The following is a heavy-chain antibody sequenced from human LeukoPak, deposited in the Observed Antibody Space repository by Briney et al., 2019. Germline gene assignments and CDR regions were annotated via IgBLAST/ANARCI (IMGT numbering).Heavy chain of an antibody. CDR2: INHSGST. CDR1: GGSFSGYY. D-gene: IGHD5-18*01. CDR3: ARLRTGYSYGHNFDY. J-gene: IGHJ4*02. V-gene: IGHV4-34*01. Sequence: SETLSLTCAVYGGSFSGYYWSWIRQPPGKGLEWIGEINHSGSTNYNPSLKSRVTISVDTSKNQFSLKLSSVTAADTAVYYCARLRTGYSYGHNFDYWGQGTLVTVSS.